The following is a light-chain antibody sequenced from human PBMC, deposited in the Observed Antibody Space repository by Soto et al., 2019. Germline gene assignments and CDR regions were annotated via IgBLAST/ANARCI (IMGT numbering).Light chain of an antibody. CDR3: QQYNNWWT. V-gene: IGKV3-15*01. CDR2: DVS. CDR1: QSVSSN. Sequence: EIVMTQSPATLSVSPGERATLSCRASQSVSSNLTWYQQRPGQAPRLLIYDVSTRATGIPARFSGSGSGTEFTLTISSLQSEDFAVYYCQQYNNWWTFGQGTKVEIK. J-gene: IGKJ1*01.